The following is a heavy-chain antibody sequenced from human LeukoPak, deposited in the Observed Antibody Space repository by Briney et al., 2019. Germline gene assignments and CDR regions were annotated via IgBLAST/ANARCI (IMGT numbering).Heavy chain of an antibody. V-gene: IGHV4-59*07. J-gene: IGHJ4*02. CDR1: GPSLDTYY. Sequence: SDTLSPTCTLSGPSLDTYYWTWIRQTPGKGLEWIGYVYHNGDTRYSPSLKSRVPLSVDTSKNQFSLKLNSVTAPHRAVYYCARAGYSGRDGVLWGQGAPVTVSS. D-gene: IGHD5-12*01. CDR2: VYHNGDT. CDR3: ARAGYSGRDGVL.